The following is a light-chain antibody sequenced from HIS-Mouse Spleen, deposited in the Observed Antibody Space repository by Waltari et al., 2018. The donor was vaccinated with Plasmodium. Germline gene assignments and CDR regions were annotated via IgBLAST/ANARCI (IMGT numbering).Light chain of an antibody. J-gene: IGLJ1*01. Sequence: SYVLTQPPSVSVAPGQTARITCGGNNIGSKSVPWYQQKPGQAPVLVVYDDSDRPSGIPGRFSGSNSGNTATLTISRVEAGDEADYYCQVWDSSSDHYVFGTGTKVTVL. V-gene: IGLV3-21*02. CDR3: QVWDSSSDHYV. CDR1: NIGSKS. CDR2: DDS.